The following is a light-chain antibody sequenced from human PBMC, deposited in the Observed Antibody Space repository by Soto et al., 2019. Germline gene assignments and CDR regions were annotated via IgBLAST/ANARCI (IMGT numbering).Light chain of an antibody. Sequence: DTQMTRSPSSLSASVGDRVTITCQASQGISKYLNWFQQKPAKAPKLLIYDASNLEAGVPSRFSGSGSGTDFTLTISSLQPEDIATYYCQQYDTLPFTFGPGTKVDI. J-gene: IGKJ3*01. CDR3: QQYDTLPFT. CDR1: QGISKY. V-gene: IGKV1-33*01. CDR2: DAS.